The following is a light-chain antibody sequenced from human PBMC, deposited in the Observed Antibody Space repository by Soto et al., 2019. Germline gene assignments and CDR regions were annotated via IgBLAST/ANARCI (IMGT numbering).Light chain of an antibody. CDR2: GAS. Sequence: IVFTQAPATLPLSPGERAPLPCRATQTIPTYLAWYQQKRGQPTRLLIYGASNRATGIPARFSGSGSGTDFTLTISNLEPEDFAVDYCQQRSNWPANFGKGTRVEIK. CDR1: QTIPTY. J-gene: IGKJ5*01. CDR3: QQRSNWPAN. V-gene: IGKV3-11*01.